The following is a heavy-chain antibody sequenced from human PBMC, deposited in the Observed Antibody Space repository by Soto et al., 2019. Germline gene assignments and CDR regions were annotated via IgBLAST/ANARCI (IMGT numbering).Heavy chain of an antibody. V-gene: IGHV4-30-2*01. CDR3: ARGGSYYYDSSGYSGKKGALPVDY. CDR2: IYHSGST. J-gene: IGHJ4*02. D-gene: IGHD3-22*01. CDR1: GGSISSGGYS. Sequence: QLQLQESGSGLVKPSQTLSLTCAVSGGSISSGGYSWSWIRQPPGKGLEWIGYIYHSGSTYYNPSLKGRVSISVDRSKNHFSLKLSSVTAADTAVYYCARGGSYYYDSSGYSGKKGALPVDYWGQGTLVTVSS.